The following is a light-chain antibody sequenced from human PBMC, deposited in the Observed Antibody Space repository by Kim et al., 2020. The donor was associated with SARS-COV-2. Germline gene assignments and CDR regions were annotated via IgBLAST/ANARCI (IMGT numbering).Light chain of an antibody. Sequence: GQSLTIPRTVTSSDVGGYNYVAWYQQHPGKAPKLMVYDVSNRPSGVSNRFSGSKSGNTASLTISGLQAEDEADYYCSSYTSSSTRVFGGGTQLTVL. CDR3: SSYTSSSTRV. CDR2: DVS. J-gene: IGLJ3*02. CDR1: SSDVGGYNY. V-gene: IGLV2-14*03.